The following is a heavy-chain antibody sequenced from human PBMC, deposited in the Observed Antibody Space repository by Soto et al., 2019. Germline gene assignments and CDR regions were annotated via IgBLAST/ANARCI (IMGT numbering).Heavy chain of an antibody. V-gene: IGHV1-18*04. CDR2: ISAYNGNT. Sequence: GASVKVSCKASGYTFTSYGISWVRQAPGQGLEWMGWISAYNGNTNYAQKLQGRVTMTTDTSTSTAYMELRSLRSDDTAVYYCARAPIGLWFGELLYPGTASFDYWGQGTLVTVSS. CDR3: ARAPIGLWFGELLYPGTASFDY. D-gene: IGHD3-10*01. J-gene: IGHJ4*02. CDR1: GYTFTSYG.